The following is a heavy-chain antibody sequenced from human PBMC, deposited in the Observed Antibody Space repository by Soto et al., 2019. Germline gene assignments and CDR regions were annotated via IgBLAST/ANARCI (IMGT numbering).Heavy chain of an antibody. CDR1: GYTFTSYA. V-gene: IGHV1-3*01. Sequence: QVQLVQSGAEVKKPGASVKVSCKASGYTFTSYAMHWVRQAPGQRLEWMGWINAGNGNTKYSQKFQGRVTITRDTSASTAYMELSSLRSEDTAVYYCARGVAAAPSRYYFDYWGQGTLVTVSS. J-gene: IGHJ4*02. D-gene: IGHD6-13*01. CDR2: INAGNGNT. CDR3: ARGVAAAPSRYYFDY.